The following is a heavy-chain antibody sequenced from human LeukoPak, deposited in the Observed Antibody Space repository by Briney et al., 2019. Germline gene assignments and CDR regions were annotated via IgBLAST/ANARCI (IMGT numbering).Heavy chain of an antibody. CDR3: ARAPRTKGWYEGVYFDY. CDR1: GGSISSGGYS. CDR2: IYHSGST. J-gene: IGHJ4*02. V-gene: IGHV4-30-2*01. D-gene: IGHD6-19*01. Sequence: SQTLSLTCAVSGGSISSGGYSWSWIRQPPGTGLEWIGYIYHSGSTYYNPSLKSRVTISVDRSKNQFSLKLSSVTAADTAVYYCARAPRTKGWYEGVYFDYWGQGTLVTVSS.